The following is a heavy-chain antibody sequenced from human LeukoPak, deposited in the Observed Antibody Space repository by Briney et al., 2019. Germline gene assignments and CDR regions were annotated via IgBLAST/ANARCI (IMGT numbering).Heavy chain of an antibody. CDR1: GFTFSSYG. J-gene: IGHJ4*02. D-gene: IGHD4-17*01. CDR3: ASLRVYGDYVDDY. V-gene: IGHV3-33*01. Sequence: PGGSLRLSCAASGFTFSSYGMRWVRQAPGKGLEWVAVIWYDGSNKYYADSVKGRFTISRDNSKNTLYLQMNSLRAEDTAVYYCASLRVYGDYVDDYWGQGTLVTVSS. CDR2: IWYDGSNK.